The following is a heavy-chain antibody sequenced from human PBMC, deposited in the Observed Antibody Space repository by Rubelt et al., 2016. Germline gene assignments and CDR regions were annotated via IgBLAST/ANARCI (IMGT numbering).Heavy chain of an antibody. D-gene: IGHD3-10*01. CDR2: IKQDGSEK. V-gene: IGHV3-7*02. CDR1: GITFSNYW. J-gene: IGHJ4*02. Sequence: EVQVVESGGGLVQPGGSLRLSCAVSGITFSNYWMSWVRQAPGKGLEWVANIKQDGSEKFYVDSMKGRCPISRDSAKNSVNLEMNSLRAEDTAVYYCARVRLSWELLEYLDYWGPGTLVTVSS. CDR3: ARVRLSWELLEYLDY.